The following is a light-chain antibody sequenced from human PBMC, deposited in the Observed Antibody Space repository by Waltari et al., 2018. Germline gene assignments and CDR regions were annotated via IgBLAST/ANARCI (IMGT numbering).Light chain of an antibody. CDR1: QSTLYSSNNGNY. J-gene: IGKJ1*01. V-gene: IGKV4-1*01. CDR3: QQYYSTPRT. CDR2: WAS. Sequence: DIVMTQSTDSLAVSMGERATINSKSSQSTLYSSNNGNYFAWYHQKSGQPPKLLIHWASTRASGVPDRFSGSGSRTDFTLTISSLQAEDVAVYYCQQYYSTPRTFGQGTKVEIK.